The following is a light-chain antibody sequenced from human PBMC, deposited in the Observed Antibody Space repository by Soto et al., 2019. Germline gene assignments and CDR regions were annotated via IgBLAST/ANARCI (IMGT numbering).Light chain of an antibody. J-gene: IGKJ4*01. CDR3: PKDCNTPRLG. CDR2: WAS. CDR1: QSVLYMPTNKHY. Sequence: DILMTQSPDSLAVSLGERATINCKSSQSVLYMPTNKHYLAWYQQKPGHPPKVLIYWASTRELGVPDRFSGSGSVTDLTLTISSLQAADVAFSYWPKDCNTPRLGVGGGLRVEI. V-gene: IGKV4-1*01.